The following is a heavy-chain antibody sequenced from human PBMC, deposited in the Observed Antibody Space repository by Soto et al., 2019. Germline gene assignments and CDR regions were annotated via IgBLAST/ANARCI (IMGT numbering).Heavy chain of an antibody. Sequence: SETLSLTCAVYGGSFSGYYWSWIRQPPGKGLEWIGEINHSGNTSYNPSLKSRVAISVDTSKNQFSLKLSSVTAADTAVYYCARGVPHNWFDPWGQGTLVTVSS. J-gene: IGHJ5*02. CDR1: GGSFSGYY. CDR3: ARGVPHNWFDP. CDR2: INHSGNT. V-gene: IGHV4-34*01. D-gene: IGHD2-2*01.